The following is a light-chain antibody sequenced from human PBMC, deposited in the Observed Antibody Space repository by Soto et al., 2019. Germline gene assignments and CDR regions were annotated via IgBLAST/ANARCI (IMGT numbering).Light chain of an antibody. CDR3: SSYAGSNNPVI. J-gene: IGLJ2*01. CDR2: EVS. CDR1: SSDVGGYNY. Sequence: QSVLNQPPSASGSPGQSVTISCTGTSSDVGGYNYVSWYQQHPGKARKFMIYEVSKRPSGVPDRFSGSKSGNTASLTVSGLQADDEADYYCSSYAGSNNPVIFGGGTKLTVL. V-gene: IGLV2-8*01.